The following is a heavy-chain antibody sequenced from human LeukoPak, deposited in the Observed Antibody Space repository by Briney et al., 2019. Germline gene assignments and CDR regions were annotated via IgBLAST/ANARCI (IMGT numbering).Heavy chain of an antibody. CDR1: GYSISSGYY. CDR2: IYHSGST. CDR3: ARQGWSDAFDI. J-gene: IGHJ3*02. V-gene: IGHV4-38-2*01. Sequence: PSETLSLTCAVSGYSISSGYYWGWIRQPPGKGLEWIGSIYHSGSTYYNPSLKSRVTISVDTSKNQFSLKLSSVTAADTAVYYCARQGWSDAFDIWGQGTMVTVSS. D-gene: IGHD6-19*01.